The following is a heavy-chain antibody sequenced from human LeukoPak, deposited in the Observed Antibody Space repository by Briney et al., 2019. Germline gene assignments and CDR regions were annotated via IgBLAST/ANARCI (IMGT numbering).Heavy chain of an antibody. J-gene: IGHJ4*02. CDR2: IKQDGSEK. CDR3: ARESVVPAAPFDY. CDR1: GFTFSSYW. V-gene: IGHV3-7*01. D-gene: IGHD2-2*01. Sequence: PGGSLRLSCAASGFTFSSYWMSWVRQAPGKGLEWVANIKQDGSEKYYVDSVKGRFTISRDNAKNSLYLQMNSPRAEDTAVYYCARESVVPAAPFDYWGQGTLVTVSS.